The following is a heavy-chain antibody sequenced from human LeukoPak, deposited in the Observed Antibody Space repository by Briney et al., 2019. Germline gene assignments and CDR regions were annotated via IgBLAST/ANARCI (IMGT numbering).Heavy chain of an antibody. J-gene: IGHJ5*02. Sequence: GGSLRLSCAASGFTFSSYDMHWVRQAPGKGLEWVAVIWYDGSNKYYADSVKGRFTISRDNSKNTLYLQMNSLRAEDTAVYYCAKGPRKGKAKGWFDPWGQGTLVTVSS. V-gene: IGHV3-33*06. CDR2: IWYDGSNK. D-gene: IGHD1-14*01. CDR1: GFTFSSYD. CDR3: AKGPRKGKAKGWFDP.